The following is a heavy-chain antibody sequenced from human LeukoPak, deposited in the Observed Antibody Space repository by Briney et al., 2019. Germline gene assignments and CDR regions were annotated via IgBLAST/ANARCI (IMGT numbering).Heavy chain of an antibody. CDR3: ARGKLRGKLAGVPAYDY. CDR2: IYYSGST. V-gene: IGHV4-39*01. J-gene: IGHJ4*02. Sequence: SETLSLTCTVSGGSISSSSYYWGWIRQPPGKGLEWIGSIYYSGSTYYNPSLKSRVTISVDTSKNQFSLKLSSVTAADTAVYYCARGKLRGKLAGVPAYDYWGQGTLVIVSS. D-gene: IGHD1-14*01. CDR1: GGSISSSSYY.